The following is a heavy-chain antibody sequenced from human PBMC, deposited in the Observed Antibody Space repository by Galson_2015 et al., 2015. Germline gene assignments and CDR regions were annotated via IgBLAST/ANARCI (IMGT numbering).Heavy chain of an antibody. CDR2: INAGNGNT. D-gene: IGHD3-10*01. CDR1: GYTFTSYA. CDR3: AREAHGSGSYRSFWFDP. V-gene: IGHV1-3*01. Sequence: SVKVSCKASGYTFTSYAMHWVRQAPGQRLEWMGWINAGNGNTKYSQKFQGRVTITRDTSASTAYMELSSLRSEDTAVYYCAREAHGSGSYRSFWFDPWGQGTLVTVSS. J-gene: IGHJ5*02.